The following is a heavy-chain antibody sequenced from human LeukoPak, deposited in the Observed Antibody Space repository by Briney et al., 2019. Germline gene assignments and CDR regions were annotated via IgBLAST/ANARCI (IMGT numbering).Heavy chain of an antibody. J-gene: IGHJ3*02. CDR2: IYHSGST. D-gene: IGHD6-13*01. CDR1: GGSISSSNW. Sequence: SETLSLTCAVSGGSISSSNWWSWVRQPPGKGLEWIGEIYHSGSTNYNPSLKSRVTISVDKSKNQFSLKLSSVTAADTAVYYCARGDGQIAAAGSRDDAFDIWGQGTMVTVSS. CDR3: ARGDGQIAAAGSRDDAFDI. V-gene: IGHV4-4*02.